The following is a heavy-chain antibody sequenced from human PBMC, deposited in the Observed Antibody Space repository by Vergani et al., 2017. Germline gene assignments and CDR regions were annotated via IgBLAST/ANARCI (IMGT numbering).Heavy chain of an antibody. D-gene: IGHD2-2*01. CDR1: GGSISSGSYY. J-gene: IGHJ3*02. CDR3: AIAAGSYCSSTSCRDAFDI. CDR2: IYTSGST. Sequence: QVQLQESGPGLVKPSQTLSLTCTVSGGSISSGSYYWSWIRQPAGKGLEWIGRIYTSGSTNYNPSLKSRVTISVDTSKNQFSLKLSSVTAADTAVYYCAIAAGSYCSSTSCRDAFDIWGQGTMVTVSS. V-gene: IGHV4-61*02.